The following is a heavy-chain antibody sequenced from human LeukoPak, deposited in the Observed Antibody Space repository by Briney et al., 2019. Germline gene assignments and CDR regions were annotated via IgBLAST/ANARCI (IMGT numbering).Heavy chain of an antibody. J-gene: IGHJ6*02. D-gene: IGHD6-13*01. CDR1: GFTFTSSA. CDR3: AAYGQLVLGEPDYYYGMDV. Sequence: ASVKVSCKASGFTFTSSAVQWVRQARGQRHEWIGWIVVGSGNTNYAQKFQERVTITRDMSTSTAYMELSSLRSEDTAVYYCAAYGQLVLGEPDYYYGMDVWGQGTTVTVSS. V-gene: IGHV1-58*01. CDR2: IVVGSGNT.